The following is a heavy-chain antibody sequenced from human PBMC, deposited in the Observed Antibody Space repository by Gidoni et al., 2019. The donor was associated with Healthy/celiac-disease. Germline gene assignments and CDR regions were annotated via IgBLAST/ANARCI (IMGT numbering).Heavy chain of an antibody. J-gene: IGHJ4*02. V-gene: IGHV3-64*01. CDR1: GFTFSSFA. CDR2: ISSNGGST. D-gene: IGHD2-21*02. Sequence: EVQLVESGGGLVQPGGSLRLSCAASGFTFSSFAMHWVRQAPGKGLEYVSAISSNGGSTYYANSVKGRFTISRDNTKNTLYLQMGSLRAEDMAVYYCARALYCGGDCYMYYFDYWGQGTLVTVSS. CDR3: ARALYCGGDCYMYYFDY.